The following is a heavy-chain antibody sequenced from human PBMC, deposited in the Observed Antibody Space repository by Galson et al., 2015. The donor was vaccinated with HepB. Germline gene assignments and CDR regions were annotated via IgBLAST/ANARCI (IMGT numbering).Heavy chain of an antibody. V-gene: IGHV3-33*01. CDR1: GFTFSSYG. Sequence: SLRLSCAASGFTFSSYGMYWVRQAPGKGLEWVAVIWYDGRIEYYKASVRGRLTVSRDNSRNTLYLQMSSLRAEDTAVYYCARDLGFGLDYWGQGTLVTVSS. J-gene: IGHJ4*02. D-gene: IGHD3-16*01. CDR2: IWYDGRIE. CDR3: ARDLGFGLDY.